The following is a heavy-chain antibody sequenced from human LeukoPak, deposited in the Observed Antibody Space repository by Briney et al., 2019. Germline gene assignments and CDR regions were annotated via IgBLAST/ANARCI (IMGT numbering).Heavy chain of an antibody. CDR2: INHSGST. Sequence: PSQTLSLTCAFYGGSFSGYYWSWIRQPPGKGLEWIGEINHSGSTNYNPSLKSRVTISVDTSKTQFSLKLSSVTAADTAVYYCARGLLELWPSYYYYMDVWGKGTTVTVSS. V-gene: IGHV4-34*01. CDR1: GGSFSGYY. J-gene: IGHJ6*03. CDR3: ARGLLELWPSYYYYMDV. D-gene: IGHD1-7*01.